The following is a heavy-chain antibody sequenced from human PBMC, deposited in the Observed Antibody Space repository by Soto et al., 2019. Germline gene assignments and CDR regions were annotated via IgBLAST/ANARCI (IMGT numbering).Heavy chain of an antibody. CDR1: GGSFSGYY. CDR2: INHSGST. V-gene: IGHV4-34*01. Sequence: QVQLQQWGAGLLKPSETLSLTCAVYGGSFSGYYWSWIRQPPGKGLEWIGEINHSGSTNYNPSLKSRVPISLDTSKIQFSLKLSALTAADTAVYYCASRLKLTQAASPLGYLGQGTLVTVSS. J-gene: IGHJ4*02. D-gene: IGHD6-13*01. CDR3: ASRLKLTQAASPLGY.